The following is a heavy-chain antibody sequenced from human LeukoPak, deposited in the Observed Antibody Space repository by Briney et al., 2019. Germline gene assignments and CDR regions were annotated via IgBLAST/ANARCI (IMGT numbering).Heavy chain of an antibody. D-gene: IGHD3-22*01. Sequence: AGASLRLSCAASGFTFSSYSMSWVRQAPGKGLEWVSYISSSSTIYYADSVKGRFTISRDNAKNSLYLQMNSLRGEDTAVYYCARDPAYYYDSSGYYDGDYWGQGTLVTVSS. V-gene: IGHV3-48*01. CDR3: ARDPAYYYDSSGYYDGDY. CDR1: GFTFSSYS. CDR2: ISSSSTI. J-gene: IGHJ4*02.